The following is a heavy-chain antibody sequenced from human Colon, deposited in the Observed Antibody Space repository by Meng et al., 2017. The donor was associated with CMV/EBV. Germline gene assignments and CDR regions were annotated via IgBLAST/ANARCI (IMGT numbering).Heavy chain of an antibody. J-gene: IGHJ4*02. Sequence: ARTVAEGKEPGASVLVSCRSSGYTFTSYGINWVRQAPGQGLEWMGWISGSTGYTNRAQKFQGRVTMTTDTSTSTAYLALTSLTSNDTAVYYCARGRPNWSGVLDYWGQGTLVTVSS. V-gene: IGHV1-18*01. CDR1: GYTFTSYG. D-gene: IGHD1-1*01. CDR2: ISGSTGYT. CDR3: ARGRPNWSGVLDY.